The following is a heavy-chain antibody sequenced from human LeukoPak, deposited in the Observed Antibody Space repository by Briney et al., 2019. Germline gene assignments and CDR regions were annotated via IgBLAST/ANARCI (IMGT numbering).Heavy chain of an antibody. Sequence: PSETLSLTCTVSGGSISSGSYYWSWIRQPAGKGLEWIGRIYTSGSTNYNPSLKSRVTISVDTSKNQFSLKLSSVTAADTAVYYCAREGATVTTSYWGQGTLVTVSS. V-gene: IGHV4-61*02. CDR1: GGSISSGSYY. D-gene: IGHD4-17*01. CDR2: IYTSGST. J-gene: IGHJ4*02. CDR3: AREGATVTTSY.